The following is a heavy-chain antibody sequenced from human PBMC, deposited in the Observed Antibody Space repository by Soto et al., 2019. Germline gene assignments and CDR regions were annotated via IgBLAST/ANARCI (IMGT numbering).Heavy chain of an antibody. J-gene: IGHJ6*02. V-gene: IGHV5-51*01. CDR1: GYNFTNYW. CDR3: ARQNSRWYYYRGLDV. CDR2: IYPDDSDT. D-gene: IGHD6-13*01. Sequence: PGESLKISCKAYGYNFTNYWIGWVRQMPGKGLEWMGIIYPDDSDTRYSPSFQGRVTISADKSISTAYLQWTSLKASDTAMYYCARQNSRWYYYRGLDVWGLGTAVTVSS.